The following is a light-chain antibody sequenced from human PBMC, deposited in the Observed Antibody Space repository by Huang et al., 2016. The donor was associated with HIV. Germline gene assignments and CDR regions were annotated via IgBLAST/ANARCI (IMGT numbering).Light chain of an antibody. CDR3: QQYHNWPPYT. CDR1: QSISNN. CDR2: GAS. J-gene: IGKJ2*01. V-gene: IGKV3-15*01. Sequence: TQSPATLSVSPGERVTLSCRASQSISNNLAWYQQKPGQAPRPLIDGASTRATAIPARFSVSASGTEFTLTISSLQSEDFAVYYCQQYHNWPPYTFGQGTKLEI.